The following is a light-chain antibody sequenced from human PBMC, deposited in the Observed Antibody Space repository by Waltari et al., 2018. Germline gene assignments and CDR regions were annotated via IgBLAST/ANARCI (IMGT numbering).Light chain of an antibody. J-gene: IGLJ2*01. V-gene: IGLV1-44*01. CDR1: NHNIGSGP. Sequence: QSVLTQAPSVSGTPGQRVTISCSGTNHNIGSGPVNWYQQVPGMSPKLLIYSNDQRPPGVPDRFSGSKSGTSASLAISGLQSEDEADYYCATWDGRVNGVLFGGGTKVTVL. CDR3: ATWDGRVNGVL. CDR2: SND.